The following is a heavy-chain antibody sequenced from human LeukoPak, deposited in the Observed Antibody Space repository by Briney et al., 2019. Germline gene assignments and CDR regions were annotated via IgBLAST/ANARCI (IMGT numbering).Heavy chain of an antibody. D-gene: IGHD3-3*01. J-gene: IGHJ2*01. CDR2: IYYSGST. V-gene: IGHV4-59*08. CDR3: ARTYYDFWSGSRYWYFHL. Sequence: SETLSLTCTVSSGSISRYYWSWIRQPPGKGLEWIGYIYYSGSTNYNPSLKSRVTISVDTSKNQFSLKLSSVTAADTAVYYCARTYYDFWSGSRYWYFHLWGRGTLVTVSS. CDR1: SGSISRYY.